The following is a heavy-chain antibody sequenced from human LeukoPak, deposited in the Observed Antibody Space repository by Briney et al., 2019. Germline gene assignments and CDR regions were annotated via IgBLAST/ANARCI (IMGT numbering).Heavy chain of an antibody. J-gene: IGHJ4*02. CDR2: ISSNGGST. D-gene: IGHD1-26*01. Sequence: PGGSLRLSCSASGFTFSSYGMHWVRQAPGKGLEYVSGISSNGGSTDYADSVKGRFTISRDNSKNTMYIQMSSLRAEDTAVYYCVPARGSYDYWGQGTLVTVSS. CDR3: VPARGSYDY. V-gene: IGHV3-64D*06. CDR1: GFTFSSYG.